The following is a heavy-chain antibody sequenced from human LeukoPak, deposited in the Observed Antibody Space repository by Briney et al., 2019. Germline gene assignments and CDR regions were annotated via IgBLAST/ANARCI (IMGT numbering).Heavy chain of an antibody. CDR2: IYYSGST. J-gene: IGHJ4*02. CDR3: ATSVEMATRYYFDY. Sequence: SETLSLTCTVSGGSLSSSSYYWGWIRQPPGKGLEWIGSIYYSGSTYYNPSLKSRVTISVDTSKNQFSLKLSSVTAADTAVYYCATSVEMATRYYFDYWGQGTLVTVSS. V-gene: IGHV4-39*01. CDR1: GGSLSSSSYY. D-gene: IGHD5-24*01.